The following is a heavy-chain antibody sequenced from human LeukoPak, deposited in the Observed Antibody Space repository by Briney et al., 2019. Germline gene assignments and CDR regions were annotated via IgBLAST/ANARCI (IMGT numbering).Heavy chain of an antibody. CDR3: ARPQGATIGAKWFDP. J-gene: IGHJ5*02. CDR2: IDWDDNE. D-gene: IGHD4/OR15-4a*01. V-gene: IGHV2-70*04. Sequence: SGPTLVNPTQTLTLTCTFSGFSLTTIGMRVSWIRQPPGKALEWLARIDWDDNEFYSTSLKTRLTISKDTSKNQVVLTMTNMDPVDTATYYCARPQGATIGAKWFDPWGQGTLVTVSS. CDR1: GFSLTTIGMR.